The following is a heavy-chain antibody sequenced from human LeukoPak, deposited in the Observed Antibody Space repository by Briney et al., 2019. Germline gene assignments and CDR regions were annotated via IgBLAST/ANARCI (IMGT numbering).Heavy chain of an antibody. J-gene: IGHJ4*02. D-gene: IGHD6-13*01. V-gene: IGHV3-23*01. CDR3: GEGDSNSPAVFDY. CDR2: IAGSGDST. CDR1: GFTFSSYA. Sequence: QPGGPLRLSCAASGFTFSSYAMTWVRPAPGKGLEGVSTIAGSGDSTYYADSVKGRFSISRNNSKTTLYLQMNGLRAEDTAIYYRGEGDSNSPAVFDYWGLGTLVTVPS.